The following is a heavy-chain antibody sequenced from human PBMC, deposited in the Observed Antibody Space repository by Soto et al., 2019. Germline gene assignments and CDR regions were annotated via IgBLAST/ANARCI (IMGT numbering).Heavy chain of an antibody. V-gene: IGHV1-69*02. CDR2: IIPILGIA. CDR1: GGTFSSYT. CDR3: ARGYCSGGSCYQTFDY. Sequence: ASVKVSCKASGGTFSSYTISWVRQAPGQGLEWMGRIIPILGIANYAQKFQGRVTITADKSTSTAYMELSSLRSEDTAVYCCARGYCSGGSCYQTFDYWGQGTLVTVSS. D-gene: IGHD2-15*01. J-gene: IGHJ4*02.